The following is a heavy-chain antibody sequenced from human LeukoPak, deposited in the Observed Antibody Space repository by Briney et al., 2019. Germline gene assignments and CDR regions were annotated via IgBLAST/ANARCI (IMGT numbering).Heavy chain of an antibody. CDR1: GYTFTGYY. CDR3: AGEDNRSGYRPFDI. CDR2: INPNNGGT. Sequence: GASVKVSCKASGYTFTGYYIHWVRQAPGQGLEWMGRINPNNGGTNYAQKFQGRVTMTRDMSMSTAYMELSRLRSVDTAVYYCAGEDNRSGYRPFDIWGQGTMVTVPS. V-gene: IGHV1-2*06. J-gene: IGHJ3*02. D-gene: IGHD3-22*01.